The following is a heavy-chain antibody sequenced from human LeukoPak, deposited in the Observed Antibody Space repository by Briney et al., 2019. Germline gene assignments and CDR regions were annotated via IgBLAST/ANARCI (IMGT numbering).Heavy chain of an antibody. CDR2: INPNSGGT. V-gene: IGHV1-2*02. D-gene: IGHD3-10*01. Sequence: ASVKVSCKASGYTFTGYYMHWVRQAPGQGLEWMGWINPNSGGTNYAQNFQGRVTMTRDTSISTAYMELSRLRYGDTAVYYCAREGPPGDTNPHFDYWGQGILVTVSS. CDR1: GYTFTGYY. CDR3: AREGPPGDTNPHFDY. J-gene: IGHJ4*02.